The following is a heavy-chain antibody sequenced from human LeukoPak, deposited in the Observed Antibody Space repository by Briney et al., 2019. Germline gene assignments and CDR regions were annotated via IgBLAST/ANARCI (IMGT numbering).Heavy chain of an antibody. CDR2: IKSKGGGGTT. J-gene: IGHJ5*02. CDR3: THISSIPDRFAP. D-gene: IGHD2-21*01. Sequence: PGESLRLSCQVSGLTFIDAWVSWVRQAPGKGLEWVGRIKSKGGGGTTDHAAPVKGRFTISRDDSKNTVYLQMSSLRTEDTAIYYCTHISSIPDRFAPWGQGTLVTVYS. CDR1: GLTFIDAW. V-gene: IGHV3-15*01.